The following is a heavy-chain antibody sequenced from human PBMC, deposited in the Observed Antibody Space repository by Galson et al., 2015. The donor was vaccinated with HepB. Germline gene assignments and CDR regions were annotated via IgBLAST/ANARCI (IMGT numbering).Heavy chain of an antibody. CDR1: GSTFTSYY. V-gene: IGHV1-46*01. D-gene: IGHD5-12*01. Sequence: SVKVSCKASGSTFTSYYMHWVRQAPGQGLEWMGIINPSGGSTSYAQNFQGRVTIITDTSASTAYMELSSLRSEDTAVYYCARGWINGYDFDYWGQGTLVTVSS. J-gene: IGHJ4*02. CDR3: ARGWINGYDFDY. CDR2: INPSGGST.